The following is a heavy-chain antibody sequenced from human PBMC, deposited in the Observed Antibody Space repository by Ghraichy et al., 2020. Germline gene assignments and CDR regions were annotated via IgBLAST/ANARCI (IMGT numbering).Heavy chain of an antibody. CDR2: IYWNDDK. CDR3: AYHHLGIAGQGYYFDY. J-gene: IGHJ4*02. V-gene: IGHV2-5*01. D-gene: IGHD6-13*01. CDR1: GFSLSTSGVG. Sequence: SGPTLVKPTQTLTLTCTFSGFSLSTSGVGVGWIRQPPGKALEWLALIYWNDDKRYSPSLKSRLTITKDTSKNQVVLTMTNMDPVDTATYYCAYHHLGIAGQGYYFDYWGQGTLVTVSS.